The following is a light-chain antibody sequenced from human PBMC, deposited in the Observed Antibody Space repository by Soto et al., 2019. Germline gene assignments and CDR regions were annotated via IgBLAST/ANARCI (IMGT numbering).Light chain of an antibody. Sequence: IQLTQSPSSLSASVGDRVTITCRASQGITSYLAWYQQRPGKAPRLLIYSASTLQSGVPSRFSGSGYGTDFSLTISNLQPEDFATYYCQRTYNAPFTFGPGTKVELK. CDR2: SAS. CDR1: QGITSY. V-gene: IGKV1-9*01. CDR3: QRTYNAPFT. J-gene: IGKJ3*01.